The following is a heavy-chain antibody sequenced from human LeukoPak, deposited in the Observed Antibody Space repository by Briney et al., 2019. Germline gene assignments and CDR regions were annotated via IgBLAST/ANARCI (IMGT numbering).Heavy chain of an antibody. CDR3: ASGIAAAGPLDY. V-gene: IGHV1-69*04. CDR2: IIPILGIA. J-gene: IGHJ4*02. Sequence: ASVKVSCKASGGTFSSYAISWVRQAPGQGLEWMGRIIPILGIANYAQKFQGRVTITADKSTSTAYMELSSLRSEGTAVYYCASGIAAAGPLDYWGQGTLVTVSS. D-gene: IGHD6-13*01. CDR1: GGTFSSYA.